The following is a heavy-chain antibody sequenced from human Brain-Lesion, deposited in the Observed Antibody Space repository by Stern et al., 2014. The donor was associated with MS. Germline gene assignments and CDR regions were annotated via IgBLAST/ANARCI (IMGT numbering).Heavy chain of an antibody. CDR3: AKDRQYLTYFFDH. J-gene: IGHJ5*02. D-gene: IGHD2/OR15-2a*01. CDR1: GFTFCSCA. V-gene: IGHV3-30*18. CDR2: VSYDGSNK. Sequence: VQLEESGGGVVQPGRPLRLSCVASGFTFCSCAMHWVRQAPGKGLEWVAGVSYDGSNKYYADSVKGRFTISRDNSQNTLYMQMSSLRPEDTAVYYCAKDRQYLTYFFDHWGQGSLVTVSS.